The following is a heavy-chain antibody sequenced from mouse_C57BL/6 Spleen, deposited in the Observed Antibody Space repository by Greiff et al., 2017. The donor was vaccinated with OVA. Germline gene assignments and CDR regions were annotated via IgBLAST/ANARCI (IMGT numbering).Heavy chain of an antibody. J-gene: IGHJ4*01. CDR2: ISSGSSTI. D-gene: IGHD2-2*01. CDR1: GFTFSDYG. V-gene: IGHV5-17*01. CDR3: ARPGYDDYAMDY. Sequence: EVKVEESGGGLVKPGGSLKLSCAASGFTFSDYGMHWVRQAPEKGLEWVAYISSGSSTIYYADTVKGRFTISRDNAKNTLFLQMTSLRSEDTAMYYCARPGYDDYAMDYWGQGTSVTVSS.